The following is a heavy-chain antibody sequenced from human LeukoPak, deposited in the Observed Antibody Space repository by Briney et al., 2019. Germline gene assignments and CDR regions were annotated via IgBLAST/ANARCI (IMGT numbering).Heavy chain of an antibody. D-gene: IGHD5-18*01. V-gene: IGHV3-74*01. CDR1: GFTFNNYW. CDR3: ARDRDSYGPDDAFDI. CDR2: INSDGSST. J-gene: IGHJ3*02. Sequence: GGSLRLSCAASGFTFNNYWMSWVRQAPGKGLVWVSRINSDGSSTSYADSVKGRFTISRDNAKNTLYLQMNSLRAEDTAVYYCARDRDSYGPDDAFDIWGQGTMVTVSS.